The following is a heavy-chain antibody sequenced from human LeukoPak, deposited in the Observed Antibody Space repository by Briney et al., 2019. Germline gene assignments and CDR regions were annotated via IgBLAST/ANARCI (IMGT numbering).Heavy chain of an antibody. CDR3: ARDRPFTYYDSTGVLDY. Sequence: QSGGSLRLSCAASGFRFDDYPMHWVRQAPGRGLEWVSLISGDGGGTYYNDSVKGRFTTSRENSKNSLLLQMNNLRTEDTALYFCARDRPFTYYDSTGVLDYWGQGTLVTVSS. D-gene: IGHD3-22*01. CDR1: GFRFDDYP. J-gene: IGHJ4*02. CDR2: ISGDGGGT. V-gene: IGHV3-43*02.